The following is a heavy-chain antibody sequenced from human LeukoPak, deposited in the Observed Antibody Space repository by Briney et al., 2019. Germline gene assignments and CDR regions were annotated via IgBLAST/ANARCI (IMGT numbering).Heavy chain of an antibody. D-gene: IGHD2-2*01. Sequence: PSETLSLTCAVYGGSFSGYYWNWIRQPPGKGLEWIGEINDSGSTNYNPSLKSRVTISVDTSKNQFSLKLSSVTAADTAVYYCARPPDIVVVPAARSDAFDIWGQGTMVTVSS. CDR3: ARPPDIVVVPAARSDAFDI. CDR2: INDSGST. J-gene: IGHJ3*02. CDR1: GGSFSGYY. V-gene: IGHV4-34*01.